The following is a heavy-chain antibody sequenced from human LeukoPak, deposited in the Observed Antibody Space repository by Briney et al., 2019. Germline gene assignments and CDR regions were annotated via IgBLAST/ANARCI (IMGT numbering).Heavy chain of an antibody. CDR3: ARGTTIFGVVSPNQDY. Sequence: SETLSLTCAVYGGSFSGYYWRWIRQPPGKGLEWIGEINHSGSTNYNPSLTSRVTISVDTSKNQFSLKLSSVTAADTAVYYCARGTTIFGVVSPNQDYWGQGTLVTVPS. CDR1: GGSFSGYY. D-gene: IGHD3-3*01. CDR2: INHSGST. J-gene: IGHJ4*02. V-gene: IGHV4-34*01.